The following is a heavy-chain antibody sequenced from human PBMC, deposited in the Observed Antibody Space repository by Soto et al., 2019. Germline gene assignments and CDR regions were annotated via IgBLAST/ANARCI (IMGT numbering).Heavy chain of an antibody. CDR2: ISGSGGTI. CDR3: VRDAGSLGY. V-gene: IGHV3-48*02. J-gene: IGHJ4*02. Sequence: EVQLVESGGGLVQPGGSLRLSCAGSGFTFSTYSMAWVRQAPGKGLEWISYISGSGGTIYYADSVKGRFTVSRDNAKNSLYLQMSSLRDEDTAVYYCVRDAGSLGYWGQGTLVTVSS. CDR1: GFTFSTYS.